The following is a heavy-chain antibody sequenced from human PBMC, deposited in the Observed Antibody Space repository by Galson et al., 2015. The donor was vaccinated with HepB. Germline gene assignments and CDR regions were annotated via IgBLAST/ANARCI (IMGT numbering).Heavy chain of an antibody. CDR1: GLSLSTSGVG. CDR2: IYWDDDK. Sequence: PALVKPPQTLTLTCTFSGLSLSTSGVGVGWIRQSPGKALEWLALIYWDDDKVYSPSLKNRLTITKDTSKNQVVLTMTNMDPVDTATYFCAKLVFGDFHFDSWGQGTLVAVFS. D-gene: IGHD3-10*01. J-gene: IGHJ4*02. V-gene: IGHV2-5*02. CDR3: AKLVFGDFHFDS.